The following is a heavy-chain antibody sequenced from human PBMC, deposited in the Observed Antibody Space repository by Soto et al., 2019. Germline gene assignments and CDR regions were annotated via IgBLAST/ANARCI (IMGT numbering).Heavy chain of an antibody. V-gene: IGHV3-23*01. CDR3: VREYYGSGVI. J-gene: IGHJ4*02. CDR1: GFTFASYT. D-gene: IGHD3-10*01. CDR2: ISDGGHNT. Sequence: EAQLLESGGGIVEPGGSLRLSCAASGFTFASYTMSWVRQAPGKGLQWVSYISDGGHNTYYADSVKGRFTISRDDLEGTLYLQMNSLRAEDTAIYYCVREYYGSGVIWGQGTLVTVSS.